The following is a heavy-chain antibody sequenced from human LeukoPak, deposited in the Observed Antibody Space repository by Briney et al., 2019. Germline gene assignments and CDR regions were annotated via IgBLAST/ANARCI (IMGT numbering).Heavy chain of an antibody. D-gene: IGHD1-26*01. CDR2: IYTDGST. CDR1: GFTVSTTY. Sequence: PGGSLRLSCAASGFTVSTTYMSWVRQPQGKGLEWVSIIYTDGSTYYGDSVRGRLTISRDISKNTVYLQMNSLRVEDTAVYFCTRAGEVLPHDGFDIWGQGTMVTVSS. J-gene: IGHJ3*02. CDR3: TRAGEVLPHDGFDI. V-gene: IGHV3-53*01.